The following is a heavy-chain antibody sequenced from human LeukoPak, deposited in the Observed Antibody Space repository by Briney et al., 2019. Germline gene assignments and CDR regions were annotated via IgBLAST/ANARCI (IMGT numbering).Heavy chain of an antibody. Sequence: PGGSLRLSCAASGFTFSNYWMNWVRQAPGKGLEWVSYISSSGSTIYYADSVKGRFTISRDNAKNSLYLQMNSLRAEDTAVYYCARIMGLRFLYYFDYWGQGTLVTVSS. J-gene: IGHJ4*02. CDR2: ISSSGSTI. D-gene: IGHD5-12*01. V-gene: IGHV3-48*04. CDR3: ARIMGLRFLYYFDY. CDR1: GFTFSNYW.